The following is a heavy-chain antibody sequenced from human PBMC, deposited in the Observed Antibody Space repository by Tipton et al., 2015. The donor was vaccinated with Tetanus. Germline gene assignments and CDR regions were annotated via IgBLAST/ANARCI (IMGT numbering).Heavy chain of an antibody. D-gene: IGHD3-22*01. Sequence: LRLSCSVSGGSIDNNNYHWAWIRQRPGAGLEWIGTVFQSGRPTLNPSFNSRVTFSVDTSKNQFSLQLRSVTAADTAVYYCARQDTLNYYYVGYFHDWGQGTLVTVSS. CDR1: GGSIDNNNYH. V-gene: IGHV4-39*01. CDR3: ARQDTLNYYYVGYFHD. CDR2: VFQSGRP. J-gene: IGHJ1*01.